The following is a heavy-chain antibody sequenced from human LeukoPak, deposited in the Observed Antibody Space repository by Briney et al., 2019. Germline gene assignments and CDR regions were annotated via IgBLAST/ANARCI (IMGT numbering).Heavy chain of an antibody. V-gene: IGHV4-59*01. CDR2: IYYSGST. Sequence: SETLSLTCTVSGGSISSYYWSWIRQPPGKGLEWIGYIYYSGSTNYNPSLKSRVTISVATSKNQFSLKLSSVTAADTAVYYCARAENNWFDPWGQGTLVTVSS. J-gene: IGHJ5*02. CDR1: GGSISSYY. CDR3: ARAENNWFDP.